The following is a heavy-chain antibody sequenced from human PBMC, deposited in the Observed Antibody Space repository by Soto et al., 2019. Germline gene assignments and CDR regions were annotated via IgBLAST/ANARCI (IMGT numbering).Heavy chain of an antibody. J-gene: IGHJ4*02. CDR2: INAGNGNT. Sequence: ASVKVSCKASGYTFTSYAMHWVRQAPGQRLEWMGWINAGNGNTKYSQKFQGRVTITRDTSASTAYMELSSLRSEDTAVYYCAREPPLKYCTNGVCYTSPLDYWGQGTLVTVSS. CDR1: GYTFTSYA. D-gene: IGHD2-8*01. CDR3: AREPPLKYCTNGVCYTSPLDY. V-gene: IGHV1-3*01.